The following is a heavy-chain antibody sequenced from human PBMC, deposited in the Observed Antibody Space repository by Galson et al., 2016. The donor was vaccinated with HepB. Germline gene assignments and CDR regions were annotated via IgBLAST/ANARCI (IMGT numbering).Heavy chain of an antibody. V-gene: IGHV3-74*01. Sequence: SLRLSCAASGFTLNTYWMHWIRQAPGKGLEWVLRIDSYGSSTAYADSVKGRFFVSRDNAKNTLNLQMNSLRAEDTAVYYCVREAGGDSNYDYYFDNWGQGTLVTVSS. CDR2: IDSYGSST. D-gene: IGHD1-7*01. CDR1: GFTLNTYW. CDR3: VREAGGDSNYDYYFDN. J-gene: IGHJ4*02.